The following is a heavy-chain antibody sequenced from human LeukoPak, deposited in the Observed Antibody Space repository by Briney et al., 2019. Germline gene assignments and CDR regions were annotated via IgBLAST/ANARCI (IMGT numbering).Heavy chain of an antibody. V-gene: IGHV1-2*02. CDR1: GYTFTDYF. Sequence: ASVKVSCKAAGYTFTDYFMHWVRQAPGQGLEWMGWITPNSGGTNYAQKFQGRVTMTRDTSISTAYMELNRLTSDDTAVYYCTRPAATGHFDYWGQGTLVTVSS. CDR2: ITPNSGGT. J-gene: IGHJ4*02. CDR3: TRPAATGHFDY. D-gene: IGHD6-13*01.